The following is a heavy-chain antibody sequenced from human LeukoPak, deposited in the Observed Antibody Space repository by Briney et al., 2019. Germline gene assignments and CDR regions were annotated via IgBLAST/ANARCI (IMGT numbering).Heavy chain of an antibody. CDR1: GFTFSSYA. V-gene: IGHV3-23*01. Sequence: GGSLRLPCAASGFTFSSYAMSWVRQAPGKGLEWVSTISGNGRNTYYADSVKGRFTISRDNSKITVYLEMNSLRAEDTAVYYCARGRGVYGYWYFDLWGRGTLVTVSS. D-gene: IGHD2-15*01. CDR2: ISGNGRNT. J-gene: IGHJ2*01. CDR3: ARGRGVYGYWYFDL.